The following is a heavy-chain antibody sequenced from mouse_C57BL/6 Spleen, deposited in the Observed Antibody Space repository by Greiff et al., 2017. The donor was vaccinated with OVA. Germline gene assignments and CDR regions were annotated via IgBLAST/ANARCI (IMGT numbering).Heavy chain of an antibody. CDR2: IYPSDSET. CDR3: ARKNYSNSFDY. Sequence: VQLQQPGAELVRPGSSVKLSCKASGYTFTSYWMDWVKQRPGQGLEWIGNIYPSDSETHYNQQFKDKATLTVDKSSSTAYMQLSSLTSEDSAVYYCARKNYSNSFDYWGQGTTLTVSS. V-gene: IGHV1-61*01. CDR1: GYTFTSYW. J-gene: IGHJ2*01. D-gene: IGHD2-5*01.